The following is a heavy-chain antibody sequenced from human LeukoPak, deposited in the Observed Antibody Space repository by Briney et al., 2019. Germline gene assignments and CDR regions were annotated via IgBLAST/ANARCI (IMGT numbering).Heavy chain of an antibody. CDR1: GFTFDDYA. CDR3: AKDISVDIASTTPNAFDI. J-gene: IGHJ3*02. CDR2: ISWNSGSI. D-gene: IGHD5-12*01. V-gene: IGHV3-9*01. Sequence: GGSLRLSCAASGFTFDDYAMQWVRQAPGKGLEWVSGISWNSGSIGYADSVKGRFTISRDNAKNSLYLQMNSLRAEDTALYYCAKDISVDIASTTPNAFDIWGQGTMVTVSS.